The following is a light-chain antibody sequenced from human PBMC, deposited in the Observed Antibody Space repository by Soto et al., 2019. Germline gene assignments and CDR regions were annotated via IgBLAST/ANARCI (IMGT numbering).Light chain of an antibody. CDR1: QSINKW. Sequence: EIQMTQSPSTLSASVGDRVTITCRASQSINKWLAWYQQKPGKAPKLFIFNASTFESGVPSRFSGSGSGTEFTLSISSLQPDDFATYFCQQYESFPRTFGQGTKVEIK. V-gene: IGKV1-5*03. CDR2: NAS. J-gene: IGKJ1*01. CDR3: QQYESFPRT.